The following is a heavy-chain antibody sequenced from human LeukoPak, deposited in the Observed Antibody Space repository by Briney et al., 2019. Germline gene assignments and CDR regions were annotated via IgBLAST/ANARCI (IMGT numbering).Heavy chain of an antibody. J-gene: IGHJ4*02. CDR1: GFTFIAYS. CDR2: ISSSSTYI. Sequence: GSLRLSCAASGFTFIAYSMSWVRQAPGKGLEWVSSISSSSTYIYYTDSVKGRFTISRDNARDSLYLEMNSLRAEDTAVYYCARVTGTALWEDYWGQGTLVTVSS. V-gene: IGHV3-21*01. CDR3: ARVTGTALWEDY. D-gene: IGHD1-7*01.